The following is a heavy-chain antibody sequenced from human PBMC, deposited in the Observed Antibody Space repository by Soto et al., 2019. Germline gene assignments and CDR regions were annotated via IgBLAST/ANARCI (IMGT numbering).Heavy chain of an antibody. Sequence: SVKVSCKASGGTFSSYAISWVRQAPGQGLEWMGGIIPIFGTANYAQKFQGRVTITADESTSTAYMELSSLRSEDTAVYYCARGSITMVRGVIPPYYYYGMDVWGQGTTVTVSS. V-gene: IGHV1-69*13. CDR2: IIPIFGTA. CDR1: GGTFSSYA. D-gene: IGHD3-10*01. CDR3: ARGSITMVRGVIPPYYYYGMDV. J-gene: IGHJ6*02.